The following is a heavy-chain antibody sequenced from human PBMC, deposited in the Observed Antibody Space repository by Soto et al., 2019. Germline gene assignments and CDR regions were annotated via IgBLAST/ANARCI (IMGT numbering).Heavy chain of an antibody. CDR3: ARQPYSSGTLDYYYGMDV. J-gene: IGHJ6*02. CDR2: IYPGDSDT. V-gene: IGHV5-51*01. CDR1: GYSFTSYW. Sequence: PGESLKISCKGSGYSFTSYWIGWVRQMPGKGLEWMGIIYPGDSDTRYSPSFQGQVTISADKSISTAYLQWSSLKASDTAMYYCARQPYSSGTLDYYYGMDVWGQGTTVTVS. D-gene: IGHD6-19*01.